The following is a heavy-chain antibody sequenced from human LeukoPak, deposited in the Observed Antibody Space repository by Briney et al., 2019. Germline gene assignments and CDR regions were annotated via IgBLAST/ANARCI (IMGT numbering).Heavy chain of an antibody. CDR1: GGSISSGDYY. Sequence: KPSETLSLTCTVSGGSISSGDYYWSWIRQPPGKGLEWIGYTYYSGSTYYNPSLKSRVTISVDTSKNQFSLKLSSVTAADTAVYYCARDLNDYSNSDGMDVWGQGATVTVSS. J-gene: IGHJ6*02. D-gene: IGHD4-11*01. CDR3: ARDLNDYSNSDGMDV. V-gene: IGHV4-30-4*01. CDR2: TYYSGST.